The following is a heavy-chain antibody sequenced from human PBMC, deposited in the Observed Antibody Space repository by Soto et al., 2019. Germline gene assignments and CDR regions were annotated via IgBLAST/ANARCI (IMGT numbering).Heavy chain of an antibody. J-gene: IGHJ5*02. CDR3: ARGEWLRLRDNWFDP. V-gene: IGHV1-69*12. Sequence: QVQLVQSGAEVKKPGSSVKVSCKASGGTFSSYAISWVRQAPGQGLEWMGGIIPIFGTANYAQKFQGRVTIXXDXSXXTAYMELSSLRSEDTAVYYCARGEWLRLRDNWFDPWGQGTLVTVSS. D-gene: IGHD5-12*01. CDR2: IIPIFGTA. CDR1: GGTFSSYA.